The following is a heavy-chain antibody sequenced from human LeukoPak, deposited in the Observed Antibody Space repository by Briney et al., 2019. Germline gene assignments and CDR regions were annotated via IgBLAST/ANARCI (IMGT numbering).Heavy chain of an antibody. CDR1: GYTFTGYY. Sequence: ASVKVSCKASGYTFTGYYMHWVRQAPGKGLEWMGGFDPEDGETIYAQKFQGRVTMTEDTSTDTAYMELGSLRSEDTAVYYCATAPGGYDSSGYLYWGQGTLVTVSS. D-gene: IGHD3-22*01. J-gene: IGHJ4*02. CDR3: ATAPGGYDSSGYLY. V-gene: IGHV1-24*01. CDR2: FDPEDGET.